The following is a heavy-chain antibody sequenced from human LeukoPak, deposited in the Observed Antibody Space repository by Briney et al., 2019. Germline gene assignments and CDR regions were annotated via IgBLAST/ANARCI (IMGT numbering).Heavy chain of an antibody. V-gene: IGHV4-34*01. CDR2: INHSGCT. J-gene: IGHJ5*02. CDR1: GGSFSGYY. D-gene: IGHD3-22*01. Sequence: PSETLSLTCAVYGGSFSGYYWSWIRQPPGKGLEWIGEINHSGCTNYNPSLKSRVTISVDTSKNQFSLKLSSVTAADTAVYYCARGVAVRRFDPWGQGTLVTVSS. CDR3: ARGVAVRRFDP.